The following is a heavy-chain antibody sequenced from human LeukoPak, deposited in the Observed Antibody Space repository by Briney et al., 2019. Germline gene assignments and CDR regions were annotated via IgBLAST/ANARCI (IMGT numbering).Heavy chain of an antibody. CDR2: IYYSGST. Sequence: PSETLSLTCTVSGGSISSYYWRWIRQPPGKGLEWIGYIYYSGSTNYNPSLKSRVTISVDTSKNQFSLKLSSVTAADTAVYYCARLNCSGGSCYADYWGQGTLVTVSS. CDR1: GGSISSYY. CDR3: ARLNCSGGSCYADY. D-gene: IGHD2-15*01. J-gene: IGHJ4*02. V-gene: IGHV4-59*08.